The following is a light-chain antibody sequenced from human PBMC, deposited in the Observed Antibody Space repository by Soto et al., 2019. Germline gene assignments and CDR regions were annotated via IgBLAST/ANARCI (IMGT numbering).Light chain of an antibody. Sequence: DIQMTQSPSSVSASVGDRVTITCRASQGISNCLAWYQQKPGKAPQLLIYSASTIQSGVPSRFSGSGSGTDFTLTISSLQPEDFGTYYCQQCNSFPITFGQGTRLEIK. V-gene: IGKV1-12*01. CDR1: QGISNC. CDR3: QQCNSFPIT. J-gene: IGKJ5*01. CDR2: SAS.